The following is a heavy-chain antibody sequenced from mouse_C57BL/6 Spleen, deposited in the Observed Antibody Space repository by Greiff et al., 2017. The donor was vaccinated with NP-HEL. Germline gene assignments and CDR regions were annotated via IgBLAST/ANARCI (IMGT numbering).Heavy chain of an antibody. Sequence: ADGSMKLSCVASGFTFSNYWMNWVRQSPEKGLEWVAQIRLKSDNYATHYAESVKGRFTISRDDSKSSVYLQMNNLRAEDTGLYYCTGLYFDYWGQGTTLTVSS. CDR3: TGLYFDY. J-gene: IGHJ2*01. CDR1: GFTFSNYW. V-gene: IGHV6-3*01. CDR2: IRLKSDNYAT.